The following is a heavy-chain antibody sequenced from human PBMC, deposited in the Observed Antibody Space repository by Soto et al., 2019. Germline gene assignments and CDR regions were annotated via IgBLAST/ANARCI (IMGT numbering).Heavy chain of an antibody. D-gene: IGHD3-9*01. J-gene: IGHJ4*02. V-gene: IGHV3-33*01. CDR1: GFTFRSYG. CDR3: ARDLSTGSLDY. Sequence: GGSLRLSCAASGFTFRSYGFHWVRQAPGKGLEWVAVLWCDGSNKAYADSVKGRFTISRDESRNTVYLQMNSLRVEDTAVYYCARDLSTGSLDYGGQATLVTV. CDR2: LWCDGSNK.